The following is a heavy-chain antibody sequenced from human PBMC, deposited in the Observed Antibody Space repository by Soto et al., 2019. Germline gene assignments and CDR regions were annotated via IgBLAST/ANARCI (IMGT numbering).Heavy chain of an antibody. CDR2: IIPIFGTA. V-gene: IGHV1-69*01. Sequence: QVQLVQSGAEVKKPGSSVKVSCKASGGTFSSYAISWVRQAPGQGLEWMGGIIPIFGTANYAQKIQGRVTITADESTSTAYMELSSLRSEDTAVYYSADSGGDYYDSSGYYYNWFDPWGQGTLGTVSS. D-gene: IGHD3-22*01. J-gene: IGHJ5*02. CDR3: ADSGGDYYDSSGYYYNWFDP. CDR1: GGTFSSYA.